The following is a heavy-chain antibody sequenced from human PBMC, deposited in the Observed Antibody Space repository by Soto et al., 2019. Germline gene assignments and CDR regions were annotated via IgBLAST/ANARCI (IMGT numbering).Heavy chain of an antibody. V-gene: IGHV1-69*01. CDR1: GGTFSKSG. Sequence: QLHLVQSGAEVKKPGSSLKVSCTASGGTFSKSGISWVRQAPGQGLEWMGGIIPIFDTTNYAQKLQGRITIIADESTNTVYMELSNLRSADTGVYYCARAPILVSVTLHENYFDSGGQGTLVTVSS. D-gene: IGHD2-21*02. CDR3: ARAPILVSVTLHENYFDS. J-gene: IGHJ4*02. CDR2: IIPIFDTT.